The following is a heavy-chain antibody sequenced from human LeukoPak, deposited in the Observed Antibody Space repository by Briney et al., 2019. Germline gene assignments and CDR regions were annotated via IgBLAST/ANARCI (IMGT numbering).Heavy chain of an antibody. CDR1: GGSISSGTYY. CDR3: ASYSSSSSFFWFDP. V-gene: IGHV4-30-4*01. D-gene: IGHD6-6*01. Sequence: SSQTLSLTCTVSGGSISSGTYYWSWIRQPPGKGLEWIGYIYYSGTTYYNPSLMTRVIISVDTSKNQFSLKLSSVTAADTAVYYCASYSSSSSFFWFDPWSQGTLVTVSS. J-gene: IGHJ5*02. CDR2: IYYSGTT.